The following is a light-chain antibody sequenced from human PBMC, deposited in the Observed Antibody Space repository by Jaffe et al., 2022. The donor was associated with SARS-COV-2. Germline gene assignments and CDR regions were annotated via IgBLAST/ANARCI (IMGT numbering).Light chain of an antibody. J-gene: IGKJ3*01. Sequence: DIQMTQSPSSLSASVGDRVTITCRASQDISKYLAWYQHKPGKAPKLLIYVASTLQSGVPSRFSGTGSGTDFTLTITSLQPEDVATYYCQKYSNAPLTFGPGTEVSIK. V-gene: IGKV1-27*01. CDR2: VAS. CDR3: QKYSNAPLT. CDR1: QDISKY.